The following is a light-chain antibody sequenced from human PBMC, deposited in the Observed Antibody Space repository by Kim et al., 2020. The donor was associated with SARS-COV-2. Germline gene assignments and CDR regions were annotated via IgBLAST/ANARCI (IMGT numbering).Light chain of an antibody. Sequence: SYELTQPPSVSVSPGKTVSISCSGERLGDKNAYWYQQRPGQTPVLVIYQGDKRPSGIPARFSGSVSGNTATLTISGTQPVDEADYYCQAWDSSNAIFGGGTQLTVL. CDR3: QAWDSSNAI. CDR2: QGD. J-gene: IGLJ2*01. CDR1: RLGDKN. V-gene: IGLV3-1*01.